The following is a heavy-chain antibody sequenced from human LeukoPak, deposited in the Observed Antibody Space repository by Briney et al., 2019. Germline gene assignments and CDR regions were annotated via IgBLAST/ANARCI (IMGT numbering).Heavy chain of an antibody. Sequence: VASVKVSCKASGGTFSSYAISWVLQAPGQGLEWMGRIIPILGIANYAQKFQGRVTITADKSTSTAYMELSSLRSEDTAVYYCARGPGLPSQTPFDPWGQGTLVTVSS. CDR2: IIPILGIA. CDR1: GGTFSSYA. J-gene: IGHJ5*02. CDR3: ARGPGLPSQTPFDP. V-gene: IGHV1-69*04. D-gene: IGHD2-15*01.